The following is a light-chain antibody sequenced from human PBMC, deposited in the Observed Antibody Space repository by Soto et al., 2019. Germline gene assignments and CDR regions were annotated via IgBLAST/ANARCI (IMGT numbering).Light chain of an antibody. J-gene: IGLJ2*01. CDR2: RNN. V-gene: IGLV1-47*01. Sequence: SVLTQPPSASGTPGQRVTISCSGSSSNIGSNYVYWYQQLPGTAPKLRIYRNNQRPSGVPDRFSGSKSGTSASLAISGLRSEDEADYYCAAWDDSLTVFGGGTQLTVL. CDR1: SSNIGSNY. CDR3: AAWDDSLTV.